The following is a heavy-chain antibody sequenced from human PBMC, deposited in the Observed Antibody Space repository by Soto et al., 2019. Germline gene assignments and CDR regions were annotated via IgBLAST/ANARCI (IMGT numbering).Heavy chain of an antibody. CDR1: GYTFTSYD. CDR2: MNPNSGNT. CDR3: ARERSSGWYVDY. Sequence: QVQLVQSGAEVKKPGASVKVSCKASGYTFTSYDINWVRQATGQGLEWMGWMNPNSGNTGYAQKFQGRVTMTRNTXISXXYMXLSXLRSEDTAVYYCARERSSGWYVDYWGQGTLVTVSS. D-gene: IGHD6-19*01. V-gene: IGHV1-8*01. J-gene: IGHJ4*02.